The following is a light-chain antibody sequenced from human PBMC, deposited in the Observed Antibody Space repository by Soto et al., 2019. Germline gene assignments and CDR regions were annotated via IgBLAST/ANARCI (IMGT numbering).Light chain of an antibody. CDR2: GAS. CDR3: QQYNNWPLT. CDR1: QSVSSSY. Sequence: EIVLTQSPGTLSLSPWERATLSCMASQSVSSSYLAWYQQKPGQAPRLLIYGASSRATGIPDRFSGSGSGTEFTLTISSLQSEDFAVYYCQQYNNWPLTFGGGTKVDI. J-gene: IGKJ4*01. V-gene: IGKV3-20*01.